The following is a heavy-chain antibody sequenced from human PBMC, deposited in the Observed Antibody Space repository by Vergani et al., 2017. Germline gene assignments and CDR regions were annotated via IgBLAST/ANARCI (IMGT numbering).Heavy chain of an antibody. CDR2: IQFDGSNQ. D-gene: IGHD1-1*01. Sequence: QVQLVESGGGVAQRGGSLRLLCARFGFILSNYDMLWIRQGPGKGLEFVAFIQFDGSNQKYADSVKGRFTLSRDFSKNTLYLQMNSLRTEDTAVYYCATKSCGTPGCQIGYFREWGQGTLVTVSS. CDR3: ATKSCGTPGCQIGYFRE. V-gene: IGHV3-30*02. J-gene: IGHJ1*01. CDR1: GFILSNYD.